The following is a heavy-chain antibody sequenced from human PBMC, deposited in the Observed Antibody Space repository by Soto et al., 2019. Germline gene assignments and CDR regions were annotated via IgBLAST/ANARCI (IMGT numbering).Heavy chain of an antibody. CDR1: GFTFSNAW. CDR3: TTVAKWFGDAFDI. V-gene: IGHV3-15*01. D-gene: IGHD3-10*01. Sequence: GGSLRLSCAASGFTFSNAWMSWVRQAPGKGLEWVGRIKSKTDVGTTDYAAPVKGIFTISRDYSKNTLFLQMNSLKTEDTAVYYCTTVAKWFGDAFDIWGQGTMVTVSS. J-gene: IGHJ3*02. CDR2: IKSKTDVGTT.